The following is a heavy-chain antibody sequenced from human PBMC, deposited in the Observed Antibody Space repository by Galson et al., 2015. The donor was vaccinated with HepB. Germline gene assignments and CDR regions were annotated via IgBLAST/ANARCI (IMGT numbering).Heavy chain of an antibody. CDR1: GFVFSDFA. CDR3: AKDPLAAAVDGGFVV. Sequence: SLRLSCASSGFVFSDFAMSWVRQAPGEELEWVSTISGSASSTYYAESVKGRFTISRDNSKNSVYLQMNSLRAEDTAVYYCAKDPLAAAVDGGFVVWGQGTLVTVSS. D-gene: IGHD6-13*01. CDR2: ISGSASST. J-gene: IGHJ4*02. V-gene: IGHV3-23*01.